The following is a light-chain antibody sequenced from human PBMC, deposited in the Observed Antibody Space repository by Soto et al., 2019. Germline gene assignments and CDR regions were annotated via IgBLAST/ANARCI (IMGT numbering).Light chain of an antibody. V-gene: IGLV2-11*01. Sequence: QSALTQPRSVSGSPGQSVGISCTGTSSDVGGYNYVSWYRQRPGKAPQLMIYDVSKRPSGVPDRFSGSKSGNTASLTISGLQADDEADYYCCSYAGNYVVIFGGGTQLTVL. CDR2: DVS. CDR1: SSDVGGYNY. CDR3: CSYAGNYVVI. J-gene: IGLJ2*01.